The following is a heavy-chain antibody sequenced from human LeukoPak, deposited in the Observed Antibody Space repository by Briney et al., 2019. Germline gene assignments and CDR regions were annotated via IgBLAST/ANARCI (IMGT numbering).Heavy chain of an antibody. CDR3: ARDLDSSGRYFDY. CDR2: IYYSGST. CDR1: GGSLRSGGYY. D-gene: IGHD3-22*01. J-gene: IGHJ4*02. V-gene: IGHV4-31*03. Sequence: SQTLSLTCTVSGGSLRSGGYYWSWIRQHPGKGLEWNGYIYYSGSTYYNPSLKSRVTISVDTSKNQFSLKLSSVTAADTAVDYCARDLDSSGRYFDYWGQGTLVTVSS.